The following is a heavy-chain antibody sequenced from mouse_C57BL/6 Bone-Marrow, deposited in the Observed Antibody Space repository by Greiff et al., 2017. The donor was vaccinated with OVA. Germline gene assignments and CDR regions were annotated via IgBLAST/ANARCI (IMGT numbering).Heavy chain of an antibody. V-gene: IGHV1-59*01. Sequence: QVQLQQPGAELVRPGTSVKLSCKASGYTFTSYWMHWVKQRPGQGLEWIGVIDPSDSYPNYNQKFKGKATLTVDTSSSTAYMQHSSLTSEDSAVDDCARWKTGTWYFDVWGTGTTVTVSS. CDR2: IDPSDSYP. D-gene: IGHD4-1*01. J-gene: IGHJ1*03. CDR1: GYTFTSYW. CDR3: ARWKTGTWYFDV.